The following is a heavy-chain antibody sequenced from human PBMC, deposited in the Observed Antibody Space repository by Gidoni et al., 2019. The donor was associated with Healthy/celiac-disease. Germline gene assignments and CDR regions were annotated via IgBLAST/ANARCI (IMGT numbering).Heavy chain of an antibody. V-gene: IGHV3-15*01. D-gene: IGHD5-12*01. Sequence: LEWVGRIKSKTDGGTTDYAAPVKGRFTISRDDSKNTLYLQMNSLKTEDTAVYYCTTERRWLRFNWFDYWGQGTLVTVSS. J-gene: IGHJ4*02. CDR3: TTERRWLRFNWFDY. CDR2: IKSKTDGGTT.